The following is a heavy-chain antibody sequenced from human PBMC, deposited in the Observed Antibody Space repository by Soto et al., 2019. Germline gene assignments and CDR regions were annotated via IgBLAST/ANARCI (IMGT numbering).Heavy chain of an antibody. CDR3: ARIPRAAGNPFRSFYSYYMDV. Sequence: GESLKISCKGSGYRFTSNWIGWVRQMPGKGLEWMGIIYPGDSDTTYSPSFQGQVTISADKSISTAYLQWSSLKASDTAMYFCARIPRAAGNPFRSFYSYYMDVWGRGTTVTVSS. CDR1: GYRFTSNW. CDR2: IYPGDSDT. D-gene: IGHD6-13*01. V-gene: IGHV5-51*01. J-gene: IGHJ6*03.